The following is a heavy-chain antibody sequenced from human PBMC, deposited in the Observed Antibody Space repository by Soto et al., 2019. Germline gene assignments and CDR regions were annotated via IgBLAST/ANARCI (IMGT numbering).Heavy chain of an antibody. CDR1: GFAFNNYG. Sequence: PGGSLRLSCTVSGFAFNNYGINWVRQAPGKGLEWVSSISKSDYTYYSDSVTGRFTISRDNAKNSASLQMNTLRVEDTAVYYCAREDSIIIPAVSDFWGQGTLVTVSS. J-gene: IGHJ4*02. V-gene: IGHV3-21*01. CDR2: ISKSDYT. D-gene: IGHD2-2*01. CDR3: AREDSIIIPAVSDF.